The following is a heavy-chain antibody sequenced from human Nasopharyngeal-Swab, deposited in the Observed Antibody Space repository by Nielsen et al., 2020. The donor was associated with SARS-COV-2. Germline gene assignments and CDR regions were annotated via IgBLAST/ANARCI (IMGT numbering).Heavy chain of an antibody. Sequence: SLKLSCAASGFTFDDYAMHWVRQAPGKGLEWVSGISWNSGSIGYADSVKGRFTISRDNAKNSLYLQMNSLRAEDTALYYCAKGTRGTVWFDPWGQGTLVTVSS. D-gene: IGHD3-10*01. CDR2: ISWNSGSI. CDR1: GFTFDDYA. V-gene: IGHV3-9*01. CDR3: AKGTRGTVWFDP. J-gene: IGHJ5*02.